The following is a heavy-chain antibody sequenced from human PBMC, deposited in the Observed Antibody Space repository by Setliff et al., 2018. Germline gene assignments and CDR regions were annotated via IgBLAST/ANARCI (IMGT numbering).Heavy chain of an antibody. CDR3: ARFGGSCSSSSCYASDL. CDR1: GGTFSKYA. D-gene: IGHD2-2*01. V-gene: IGHV7-4-1*02. CDR2: INTNTGNP. J-gene: IGHJ3*01. Sequence: GASVKVSCKAPGGTFSKYAIAWVRQAPGQGLEWMGWINTNTGNPTYAQGFTGRFVFSLDTSVSTAYLQISSLKAEDTAVYYCARFGGSCSSSSCYASDLWGQGTRVTVSS.